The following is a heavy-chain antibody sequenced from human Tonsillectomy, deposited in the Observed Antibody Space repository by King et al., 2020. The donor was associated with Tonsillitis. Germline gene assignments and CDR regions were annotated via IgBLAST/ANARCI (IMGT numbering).Heavy chain of an antibody. V-gene: IGHV4-4*02. Sequence: QLQESGPGLVKPSGTLSLTCAVSGGSISSSNWWSWVRQPPGKGLEWIGEISHSGSTNYSPSLKSRVTMSVDKSKNHFSLKVSSVTAADTAVYYCARSFYYMDVWRKGTTVTVSS. CDR1: GGSISSSNW. CDR3: ARSFYYMDV. J-gene: IGHJ6*03. CDR2: ISHSGST.